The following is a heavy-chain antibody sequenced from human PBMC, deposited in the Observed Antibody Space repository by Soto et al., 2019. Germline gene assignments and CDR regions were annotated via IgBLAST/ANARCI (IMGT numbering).Heavy chain of an antibody. CDR2: ISYDGSNK. D-gene: IGHD3-10*01. V-gene: IGHV3-30*03. CDR3: AGRSGSSDY. CDR1: GFSFSTYG. J-gene: IGHJ4*02. Sequence: GGSLRLSCAASGFSFSTYGMHWVRQAPGKGLERVAVISYDGSNKYYADSVRGRFTISRDNSMNTLYLQMDSLRAEDTAVYYCAGRSGSSDYWGRGTLVTVSS.